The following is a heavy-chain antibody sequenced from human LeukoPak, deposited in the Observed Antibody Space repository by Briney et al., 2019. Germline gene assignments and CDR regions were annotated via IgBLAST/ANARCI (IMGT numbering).Heavy chain of an antibody. CDR1: GFTFSSYE. Sequence: QAGGSLRLSCAASGFTFSSYEMNWVRQAPGKGLEWVSYISSSGSTIYYADSVKGRFTISRDNSKNTLYLQMNSLRAEDTAVYYCAKPTSPHSYGYAGDYFDYWGQGTLVTVSS. D-gene: IGHD5-18*01. V-gene: IGHV3-48*03. J-gene: IGHJ4*02. CDR3: AKPTSPHSYGYAGDYFDY. CDR2: ISSSGSTI.